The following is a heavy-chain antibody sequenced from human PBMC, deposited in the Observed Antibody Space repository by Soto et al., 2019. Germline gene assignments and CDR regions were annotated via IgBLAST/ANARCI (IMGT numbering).Heavy chain of an antibody. CDR2: IIPIFGTA. CDR3: ARSQERITIFGVVPGGHYYYYGMDV. D-gene: IGHD3-3*01. Sequence: ASVKVSCKASGGTFSSYAISWVRQAPGQGLEWMGGIIPIFGTANYAQKFQGRVTITADESTSTAYMELSSLRSEDTAVYYCARSQERITIFGVVPGGHYYYYGMDVWGQGTTVTVS. CDR1: GGTFSSYA. V-gene: IGHV1-69*13. J-gene: IGHJ6*02.